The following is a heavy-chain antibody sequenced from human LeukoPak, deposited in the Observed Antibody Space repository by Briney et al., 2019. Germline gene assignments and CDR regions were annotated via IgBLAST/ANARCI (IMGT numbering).Heavy chain of an antibody. CDR1: GFTFNSYG. D-gene: IGHD2-2*01. CDR2: IPYDGGNK. V-gene: IGHV3-30*02. CDR3: ARVLLGYCSSTSCSRGSFDY. Sequence: GGSLRLSCAASGFTFNSYGMHWVRQAPDKGLEWVAFIPYDGGNKYYADSVKGRFTISRDNSKNTLYLQMNSLRAEDTAVYYCARVLLGYCSSTSCSRGSFDYWGQGTLVTVSS. J-gene: IGHJ4*02.